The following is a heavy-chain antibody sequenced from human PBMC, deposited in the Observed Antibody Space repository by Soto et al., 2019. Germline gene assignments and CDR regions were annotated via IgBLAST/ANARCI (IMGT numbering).Heavy chain of an antibody. Sequence: PGESLKISCKGSGYSFTSYWIGWVRQMPGKGLEWMGIIYPGDSDTRYSPSFQGQVTISADKSISTAYLQWSSLKASDTAMYYCARQYYYDSSGYVRGQNWFDPWGQGTLVTVLL. CDR1: GYSFTSYW. CDR2: IYPGDSDT. V-gene: IGHV5-51*01. D-gene: IGHD3-22*01. CDR3: ARQYYYDSSGYVRGQNWFDP. J-gene: IGHJ5*02.